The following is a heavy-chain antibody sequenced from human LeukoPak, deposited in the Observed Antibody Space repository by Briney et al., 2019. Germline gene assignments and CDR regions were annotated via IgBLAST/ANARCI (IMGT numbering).Heavy chain of an antibody. CDR2: ISDSGGST. J-gene: IGHJ3*02. Sequence: GGSLRLSCAASGFTFITYAMSWVRQAPGKGLEWVSAISDSGGSTYYADSVKGRFTISRDNSKNTLYLQMNSLRAEDTAVYYCARVVLVADDAFDIWGQGTMVTVSS. D-gene: IGHD2-15*01. CDR1: GFTFITYA. V-gene: IGHV3-23*01. CDR3: ARVVLVADDAFDI.